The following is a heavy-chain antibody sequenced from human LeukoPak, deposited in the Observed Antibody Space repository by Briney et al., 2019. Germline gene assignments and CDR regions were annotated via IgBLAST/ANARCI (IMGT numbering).Heavy chain of an antibody. Sequence: GGSLRLSCAASGFTFSSYGMSWVRQAPGKGLEWVSGISGSGSGTYYADSVKGRFTISRDNSHNTLYLQINSLRVEDTAVYYCARSLLRYFDWQDWFDPWGQGTLVTVSS. D-gene: IGHD3-9*01. CDR3: ARSLLRYFDWQDWFDP. J-gene: IGHJ5*02. CDR1: GFTFSSYG. V-gene: IGHV3-23*01. CDR2: ISGSGSGT.